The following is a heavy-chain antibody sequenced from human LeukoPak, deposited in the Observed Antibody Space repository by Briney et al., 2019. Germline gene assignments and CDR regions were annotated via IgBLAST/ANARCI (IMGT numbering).Heavy chain of an antibody. Sequence: SVKVSCEASGGTFSSYAISWVRQAPGQGLEWMGGIIPIFGTANCAQKFQGRVTITADESTSTAYMELSSLRSEDTAVYYCAVDCSSTSCYPGAFDYWAREPWSPSPQ. D-gene: IGHD2-2*01. CDR2: IIPIFGTA. V-gene: IGHV1-69*01. CDR3: AVDCSSTSCYPGAFDY. J-gene: IGHJ4*02. CDR1: GGTFSSYA.